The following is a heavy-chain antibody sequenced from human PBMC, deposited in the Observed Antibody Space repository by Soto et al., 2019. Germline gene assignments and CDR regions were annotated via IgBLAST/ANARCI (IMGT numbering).Heavy chain of an antibody. CDR1: GGSFSGYY. J-gene: IGHJ6*02. Sequence: SETLSLTCAVYGGSFSGYYWSWIRQPPGKGREWIGEINHSGSTNYNPSLKSRVTISVDTSKNQFSLKLSSVTAADTAVYYCARFLRITIVGVVQRGVKNYYGMDVWGQGTTVTVSS. D-gene: IGHD3-3*01. CDR3: ARFLRITIVGVVQRGVKNYYGMDV. CDR2: INHSGST. V-gene: IGHV4-34*01.